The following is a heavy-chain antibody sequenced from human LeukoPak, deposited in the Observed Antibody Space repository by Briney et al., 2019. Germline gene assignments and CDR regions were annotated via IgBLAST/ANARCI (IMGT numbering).Heavy chain of an antibody. D-gene: IGHD3-10*01. CDR1: GYSFTNYW. CDR3: ARTHTRGALAHGSGSYYNP. V-gene: IGHV5-51*01. J-gene: IGHJ5*02. CDR2: IYPGDSDT. Sequence: GESLKISCKGSGYSFTNYWIGWVRQMPGKGLEWMGIIYPGDSDTRYSPSFQGQVTISADKSISTAYPQWSSLKASDTAMYYCARTHTRGALAHGSGSYYNPWGQGTLVTVSS.